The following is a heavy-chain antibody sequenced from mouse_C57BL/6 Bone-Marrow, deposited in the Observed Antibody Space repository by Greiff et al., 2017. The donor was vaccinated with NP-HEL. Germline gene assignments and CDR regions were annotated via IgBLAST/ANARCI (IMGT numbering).Heavy chain of an antibody. CDR3: ARGPYYYGSSRAMDY. J-gene: IGHJ4*01. Sequence: EVQLVESGGGLVKPGGSLKLSCAASGFTFSSYAMSWVRQTPEKRLEWVATISDGGSYTYYPDNVKGRFTISRDNAKNNLYLQMSHLKSEDTAMYYCARGPYYYGSSRAMDYWGQGTSVTVSS. CDR2: ISDGGSYT. D-gene: IGHD1-1*01. CDR1: GFTFSSYA. V-gene: IGHV5-4*01.